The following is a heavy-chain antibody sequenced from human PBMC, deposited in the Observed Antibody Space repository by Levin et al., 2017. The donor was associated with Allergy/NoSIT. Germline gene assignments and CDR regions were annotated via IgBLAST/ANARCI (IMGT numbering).Heavy chain of an antibody. J-gene: IGHJ3*02. CDR2: IYTSGST. CDR1: GGSISSGSYY. CDR3: AREGAIAVAGTSAFDI. Sequence: SETLSLTCTVSGGSISSGSYYWSWIRQPAGKGLEWIGRIYTSGSTNYNPSLKSRVTISVDTSKKQFSLKLSSVTAADTAVYYCAREGAIAVAGTSAFDIWGQGTMVTVSS. D-gene: IGHD6-19*01. V-gene: IGHV4-61*02.